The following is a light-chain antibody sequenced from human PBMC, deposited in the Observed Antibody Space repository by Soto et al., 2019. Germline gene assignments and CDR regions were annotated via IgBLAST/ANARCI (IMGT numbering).Light chain of an antibody. CDR3: QAFDSRLTGRS. Sequence: QSVLTQPPSVSGAPGQRGTIAFTGNNSNNGARYGVNWYQQFPNRAPKLLIYANTHRPSGVPDRFSGSTSATSASLAISGLQTQDEADYYCQAFDSRLTGRSFGEGTQ. V-gene: IGLV1-40*01. J-gene: IGLJ7*01. CDR2: ANT. CDR1: NSNNGARYG.